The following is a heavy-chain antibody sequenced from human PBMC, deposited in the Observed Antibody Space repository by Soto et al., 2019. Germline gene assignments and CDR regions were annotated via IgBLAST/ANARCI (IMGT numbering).Heavy chain of an antibody. D-gene: IGHD2-2*01. CDR3: AREVPISAVNYIDY. CDR2: ISDDAIST. V-gene: IGHV3-74*01. J-gene: IGHJ4*02. Sequence: VRQAPGKGLVWVARISDDAISTSYAPFVKGRFTISRDNIKNMLYLQLNSLTADDAAFYYCAREVPISAVNYIDYWGQGALVTVSS.